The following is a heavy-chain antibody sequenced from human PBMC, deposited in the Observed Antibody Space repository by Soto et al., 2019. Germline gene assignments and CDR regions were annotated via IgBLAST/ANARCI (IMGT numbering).Heavy chain of an antibody. CDR3: ARRTALRSMDV. Sequence: EVQLLESGGGLVQPGGSLRLSCVASGFIFRSFDMSWVRQAPGKGLEWVSAISASGGITYYADSVKGRFTISRDNSKNTLFLQMDSLRAEDTAVYYCARRTALRSMDVWGQGTTVTVSS. CDR2: ISASGGIT. CDR1: GFIFRSFD. J-gene: IGHJ6*02. D-gene: IGHD3-16*01. V-gene: IGHV3-23*01.